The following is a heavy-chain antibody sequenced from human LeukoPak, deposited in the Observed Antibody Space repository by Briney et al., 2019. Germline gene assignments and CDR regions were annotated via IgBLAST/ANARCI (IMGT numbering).Heavy chain of an antibody. CDR1: GFTFSSYS. CDR2: ISSSGSYI. J-gene: IGHJ3*02. D-gene: IGHD4-23*01. V-gene: IGHV3-21*01. CDR3: ARRGTVVIAFDI. Sequence: GGSLRLSCAASGFTFSSYSMNWVRQAPGKGLEWVSSISSSGSYIYYADSVKGRFTISRDNAKNSLYLQMNSLRAEDTAVYYCARRGTVVIAFDIWGQGTMVTVSS.